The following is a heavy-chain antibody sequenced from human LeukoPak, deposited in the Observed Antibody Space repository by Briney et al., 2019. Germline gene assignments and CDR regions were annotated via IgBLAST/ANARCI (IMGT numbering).Heavy chain of an antibody. V-gene: IGHV4-59*01. CDR2: IYYSGST. Sequence: SETLSLTCTVSGGSISSYYWSWIRQPPGKGLEWIGYIYYSGSTNYNPSLKSRVTISVDTSKNQFSLKLSSVTAADTAVYYCARTSSRVAAAGGLDYWGQGTLVTVSS. J-gene: IGHJ4*02. CDR1: GGSISSYY. CDR3: ARTSSRVAAAGGLDY. D-gene: IGHD6-13*01.